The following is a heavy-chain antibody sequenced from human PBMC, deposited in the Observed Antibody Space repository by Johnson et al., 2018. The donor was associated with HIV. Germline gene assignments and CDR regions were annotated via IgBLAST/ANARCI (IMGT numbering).Heavy chain of an antibody. CDR2: ISFSGVKK. V-gene: IGHV3-30*18. Sequence: QVQLVESGGGVVQPGRSLRLSCAASGFTFSSYGMAWVSQAPGKGLEWVTVISFSGVKKYYADSVKGRFTISRDNSKNTLYLQMNSLRAEDTAVYYCAKDLGGGSSSLPGIWGQGTMVTVSS. CDR3: AKDLGGGSSSLPGI. J-gene: IGHJ3*02. D-gene: IGHD6-6*01. CDR1: GFTFSSYG.